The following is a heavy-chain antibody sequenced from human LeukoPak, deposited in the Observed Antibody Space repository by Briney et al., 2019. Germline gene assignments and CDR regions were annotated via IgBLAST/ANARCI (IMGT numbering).Heavy chain of an antibody. J-gene: IGHJ4*02. V-gene: IGHV5-51*01. CDR1: GYSFSSYW. CDR2: IYPGDSET. Sequence: GESLKISCKGSGYSFSSYWISWVRQMPGKGLEWIGVIYPGDSETRYSPSFQGQVTISADKSINTAYLQWSSLKASDSAMYYCVRQGYTSSENDYWGQGTPVTVPS. D-gene: IGHD6-13*01. CDR3: VRQGYTSSENDY.